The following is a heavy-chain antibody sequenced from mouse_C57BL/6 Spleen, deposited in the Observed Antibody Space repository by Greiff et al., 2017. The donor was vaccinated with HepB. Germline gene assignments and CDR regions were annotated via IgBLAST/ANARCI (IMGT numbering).Heavy chain of an antibody. D-gene: IGHD2-5*01. V-gene: IGHV1-82*01. CDR1: GYAFSSSW. Sequence: QVQLQQSGPELVKPGASEKISCKASGYAFSSSWMNWVKQRPGKGLEWIGRIYPGDGDTNYNGKFKGKATLTADKSSSTAYMQLSSLTSEDSAVYFCARSSSYYSNPYAMDYWGQGTSVTVSS. CDR3: ARSSSYYSNPYAMDY. CDR2: IYPGDGDT. J-gene: IGHJ4*01.